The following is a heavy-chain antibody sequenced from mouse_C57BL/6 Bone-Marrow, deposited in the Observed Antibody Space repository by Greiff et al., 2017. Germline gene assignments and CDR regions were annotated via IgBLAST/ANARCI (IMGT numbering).Heavy chain of an antibody. CDR2: IYPRSGNP. CDR3: ARENYYGSSSYYFDY. D-gene: IGHD1-1*01. CDR1: GYTFTSYG. J-gene: IGHJ2*01. Sequence: VQLQQSGAELARPGASVKLSCKASGYTFTSYGISWVKQRTGQGLEWIGEIYPRSGNPYYNEKFKGKATLTADKSSSTAYMELRSLTSEDSAVYFCARENYYGSSSYYFDYWGQGTTLTVSS. V-gene: IGHV1-81*01.